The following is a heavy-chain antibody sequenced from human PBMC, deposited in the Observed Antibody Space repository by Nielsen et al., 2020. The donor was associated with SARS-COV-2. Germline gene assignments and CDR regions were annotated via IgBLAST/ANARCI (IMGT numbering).Heavy chain of an antibody. J-gene: IGHJ5*02. CDR1: GFTVSTNY. D-gene: IGHD6-13*01. CDR3: ASAGWFDP. CDR2: IYSGGST. V-gene: IGHV3-66*01. Sequence: GESLKISCAASGFTVSTNYMSWVRQAPGKGLEWVSVIYSGGSTHYADSVKGRFIISRDNSKNTLYLQMNSLRAEDTAVYYCASAGWFDPWGQGTLVTVSS.